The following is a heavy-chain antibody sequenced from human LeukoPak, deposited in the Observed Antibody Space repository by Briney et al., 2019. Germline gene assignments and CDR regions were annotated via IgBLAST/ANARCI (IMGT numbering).Heavy chain of an antibody. CDR1: GFTLSTYW. CDR3: ATDVPAVTIFGY. D-gene: IGHD2-2*01. V-gene: IGHV3-74*01. J-gene: IGHJ4*02. Sequence: GGSLRLSCAASGFTLSTYWMHWVRQAPGTGLVWVSLINSDGSSTNYADSVKGRFTISRDNAKNTLYLQMNSLRAEDTAVYYCATDVPAVTIFGYWGQGTLVTVSS. CDR2: INSDGSST.